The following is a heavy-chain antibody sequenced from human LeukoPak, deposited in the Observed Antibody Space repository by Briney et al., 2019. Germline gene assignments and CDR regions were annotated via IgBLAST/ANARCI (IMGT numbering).Heavy chain of an antibody. J-gene: IGHJ6*03. V-gene: IGHV5-51*01. D-gene: IGHD2-15*01. CDR2: IYPGDSDT. CDR3: ARDRVKYCSGGSCSTQYYYYYMDV. CDR1: GYIFTSCS. Sequence: GESLKISCKGSGYIFTSCSIGWVRQMPGKGLEWMGIIYPGDSDTRYSPSFQGQVTISADKSISTAYLQWSSLRSEDTAVYYCARDRVKYCSGGSCSTQYYYYYMDVWGKGTTVTISS.